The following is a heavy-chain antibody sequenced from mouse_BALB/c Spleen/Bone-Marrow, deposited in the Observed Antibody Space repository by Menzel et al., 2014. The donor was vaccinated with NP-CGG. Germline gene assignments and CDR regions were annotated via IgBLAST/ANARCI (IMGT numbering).Heavy chain of an antibody. CDR3: TRGGYGNGFDY. CDR1: GYTFTIYD. D-gene: IGHD2-10*02. Sequence: QVQLQQSGAELVNLGASVKLSCKASGYTFTIYDLYWVKQRPGQGLEWIGDINPSNGATNFNERFKSKATLTIDKSSSTAYMQLSSLISEDSAVYYCTRGGYGNGFDYWGQGTALTVSS. J-gene: IGHJ2*01. CDR2: INPSNGAT. V-gene: IGHV1-53*01.